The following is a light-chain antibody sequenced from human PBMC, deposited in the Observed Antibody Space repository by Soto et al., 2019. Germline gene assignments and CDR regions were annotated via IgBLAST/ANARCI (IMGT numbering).Light chain of an antibody. CDR1: SSNIGAGYD. Sequence: QSVLTQPPSVSGAPGQRVTISCTGSSSNIGAGYDVHWYHQLPGTAPKLLIFGNTNRPSGVPDRFSGSKSGTSASLAITGLQAEDEADYYCHSYDSTLSASIFGGGIKVTVL. CDR2: GNT. V-gene: IGLV1-40*01. CDR3: HSYDSTLSASI. J-gene: IGLJ2*01.